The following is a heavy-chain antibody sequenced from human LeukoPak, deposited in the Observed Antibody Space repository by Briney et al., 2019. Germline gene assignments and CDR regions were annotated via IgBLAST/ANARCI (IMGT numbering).Heavy chain of an antibody. CDR2: IYIDGTT. V-gene: IGHV3-53*01. D-gene: IGHD6-13*01. J-gene: IGHJ4*02. Sequence: GGSLRLSCAASGFIVSHNYMTWVRQAPGKGLEWISVIYIDGTTYYADSVKGRFTISRDQANNTPYLQMNTLRDEDTAVYYCARGPRYSFYWGQGTLVSVSS. CDR1: GFIVSHNY. CDR3: ARGPRYSFY.